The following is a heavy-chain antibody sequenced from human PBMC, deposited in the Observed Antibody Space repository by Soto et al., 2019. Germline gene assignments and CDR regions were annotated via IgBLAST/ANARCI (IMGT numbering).Heavy chain of an antibody. V-gene: IGHV3-23*01. J-gene: IGHJ6*02. Sequence: GSLIVSCAASGFKCISYALAWVRQDPGKGLEWVSAISDSGGSTYYADSVKGRFTISRDNSKNTLYLQMNSLRAEDTAVYYCAKDLGYCSSSSCQPPYGMDVWGQGTTVTVSS. CDR3: AKDLGYCSSSSCQPPYGMDV. D-gene: IGHD2-2*03. CDR2: ISDSGGST. CDR1: GFKCISYA.